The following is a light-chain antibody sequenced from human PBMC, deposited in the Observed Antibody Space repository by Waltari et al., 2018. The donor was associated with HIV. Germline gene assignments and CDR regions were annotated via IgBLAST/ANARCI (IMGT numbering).Light chain of an antibody. Sequence: DIQMTQSPSTLSVSVGDRVTITCRASQSISSWLAWYQQKPGKAPKLLIYKASTLESGVPSRFSGSGSGTEFTLTINSLQPDDFATYYCQQFNSYWTFGQGTKVEIK. CDR2: KAS. CDR3: QQFNSYWT. J-gene: IGKJ1*01. V-gene: IGKV1-5*03. CDR1: QSISSW.